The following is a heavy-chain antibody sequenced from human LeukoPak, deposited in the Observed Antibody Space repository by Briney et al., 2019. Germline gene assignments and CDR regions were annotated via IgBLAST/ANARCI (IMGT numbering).Heavy chain of an antibody. V-gene: IGHV3-23*01. CDR1: GFTFSSYA. CDR3: ATTSFRPNYFDY. CDR2: ISGGGGST. D-gene: IGHD2-21*01. Sequence: GGSLRLSCAASGFTFSSYAMSWVRQAPGKGLEWVSTISGGGGSTYYADSVKGRFTISRDNSKNTLYLQMNSLRAEDTAVYYCATTSFRPNYFDYWGQGTLVTVSS. J-gene: IGHJ4*02.